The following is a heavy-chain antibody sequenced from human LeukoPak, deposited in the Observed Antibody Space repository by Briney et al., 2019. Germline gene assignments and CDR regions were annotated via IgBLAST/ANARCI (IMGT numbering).Heavy chain of an antibody. Sequence: SVKLSCKASVGTFTSYAISWVRQSPGQQLGWMGGSIPIFGTAEYAQKFQGRVTLTANESTSTTYMELSSLRSEDTAVYYCARGGCSGGRCYSPRRDYGMDVWGKGTTVTVSS. CDR3: ARGGCSGGRCYSPRRDYGMDV. CDR2: SIPIFGTA. J-gene: IGHJ6*04. V-gene: IGHV1-69*13. D-gene: IGHD2-15*01. CDR1: VGTFTSYA.